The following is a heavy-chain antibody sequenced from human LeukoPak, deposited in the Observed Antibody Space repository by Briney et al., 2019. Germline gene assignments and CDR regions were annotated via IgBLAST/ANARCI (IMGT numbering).Heavy chain of an antibody. D-gene: IGHD5-18*01. Sequence: GGSLRLSCTASGFTFSTYGMHWVRQAPGKGLEWVSGISWNSFTIGYADSVKGRFTISRDNAKNSLYLQMNSLRVEDTALYYCAKDIGRVDTASTYMDVWGKGTTVTISS. CDR1: GFTFSTYG. CDR2: ISWNSFTI. J-gene: IGHJ6*03. V-gene: IGHV3-9*01. CDR3: AKDIGRVDTASTYMDV.